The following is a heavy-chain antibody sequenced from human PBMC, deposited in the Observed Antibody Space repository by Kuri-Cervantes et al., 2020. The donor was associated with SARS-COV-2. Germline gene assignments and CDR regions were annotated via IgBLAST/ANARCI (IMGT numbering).Heavy chain of an antibody. CDR3: ARVETDGYQTNYYYYGMDV. Sequence: GSLRLSCTVSGGSISSYYWSWIRQPPGKGLEWIGYIYYSGSTNYNPSLKGRVTISVDTSKNQFSLKLSSVTAADTAVYYCARVETDGYQTNYYYYGMDVWGQGTMVTVSS. CDR1: GGSISSYY. D-gene: IGHD5-24*01. J-gene: IGHJ6*02. CDR2: IYYSGST. V-gene: IGHV4-59*01.